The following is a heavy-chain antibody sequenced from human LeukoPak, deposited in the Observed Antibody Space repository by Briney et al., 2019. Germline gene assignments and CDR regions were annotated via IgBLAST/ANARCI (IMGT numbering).Heavy chain of an antibody. V-gene: IGHV3-30-3*01. Sequence: GGSLRLSCAASGFTFSSYAMHWVRQAPPNPPHPVAVISYDGSNKYYADSVKGRFTISRDNSKNTLYLQMNSLRAEDTAVYYCARVRYSSSYYFDYWGQGTLVTVSS. CDR3: ARVRYSSSYYFDY. D-gene: IGHD6-6*01. CDR2: ISYDGSNK. J-gene: IGHJ4*02. CDR1: GFTFSSYA.